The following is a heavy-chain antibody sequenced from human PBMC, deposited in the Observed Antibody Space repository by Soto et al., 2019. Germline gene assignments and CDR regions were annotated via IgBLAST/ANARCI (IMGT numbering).Heavy chain of an antibody. V-gene: IGHV1-69*02. CDR2: IIPILGIA. CDR1: GGTFSSYT. Sequence: QVQLVQSGAEVKKPGSSVKVSCKASGGTFSSYTISWVRQAPEKGVEWMGRIIPILGIANYAQKFQGRVTITADKSTSTAYMELSSLRSEDTAVYYCARVVAAAGIGWFDPWGQGTLVTVSS. CDR3: ARVVAAAGIGWFDP. J-gene: IGHJ5*02. D-gene: IGHD6-13*01.